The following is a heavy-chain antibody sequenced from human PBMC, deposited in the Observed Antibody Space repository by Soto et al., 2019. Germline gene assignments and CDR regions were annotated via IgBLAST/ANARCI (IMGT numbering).Heavy chain of an antibody. J-gene: IGHJ2*01. CDR1: GITVSSNY. D-gene: IGHD4-17*01. CDR2: IHSGGST. V-gene: IGHV3-66*01. CDR3: AREGDGAYN. Sequence: EVQLVESGGGLVQPGGSLRLSCAASGITVSSNYMSWVRQAPGRGLEWVSIIHSGGSTYYADSVKGRFIIARDNSKNTRYLQMNSLRAEDPAVYYCAREGDGAYNWGRGNLVTVSS.